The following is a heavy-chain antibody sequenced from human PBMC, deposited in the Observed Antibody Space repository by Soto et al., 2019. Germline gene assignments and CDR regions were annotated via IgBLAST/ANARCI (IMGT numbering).Heavy chain of an antibody. CDR2: IIPIFGTA. CDR3: ARAMGAARPIYYYYGMDV. J-gene: IGHJ6*02. V-gene: IGHV1-69*13. D-gene: IGHD6-6*01. CDR1: GGTCSSYA. Sequence: SVKVSCKASGGTCSSYAISWVRQAPGQGLEWMGGIIPIFGTANYAQKFQGRVTITADESTSTAYMELSSLRSEDTAVYYCARAMGAARPIYYYYGMDVWGQGTTVTVSS.